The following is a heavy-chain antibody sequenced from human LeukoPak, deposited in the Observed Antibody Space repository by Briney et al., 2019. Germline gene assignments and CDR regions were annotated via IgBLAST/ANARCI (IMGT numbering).Heavy chain of an antibody. CDR2: ISYDGSNK. D-gene: IGHD3-22*01. J-gene: IGHJ3*02. CDR1: GFTLRDAW. CDR3: AKENYYDSSGSHAFDI. Sequence: GGSLRLSCAASGFTLRDAWMSWVRQAPGKGLEWVAVISYDGSNKYYADSVKGRFTISRDNSKNTLYLQMNSLRAEDTAVYYCAKENYYDSSGSHAFDIWGQGTMVTVSS. V-gene: IGHV3-30*18.